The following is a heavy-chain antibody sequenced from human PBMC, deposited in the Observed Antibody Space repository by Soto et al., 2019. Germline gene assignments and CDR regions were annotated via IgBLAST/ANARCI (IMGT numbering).Heavy chain of an antibody. J-gene: IGHJ5*02. CDR1: GFTFSTYW. CDR3: AREVSRLLLP. CDR2: MKGDGSDK. V-gene: IGHV3-7*05. Sequence: GGSLRLSCAASGFTFSTYWMTWVRQAPGKGLEWVANMKGDGSDKYYVDSVKGRFTISRDNAKNSLYLQMNSLRAEDTAVYYCAREVSRLLLPWGQGALVTVSS. D-gene: IGHD3-3*01.